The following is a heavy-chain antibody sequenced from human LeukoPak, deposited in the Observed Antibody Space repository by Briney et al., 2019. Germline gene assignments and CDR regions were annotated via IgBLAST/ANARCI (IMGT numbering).Heavy chain of an antibody. D-gene: IGHD3-16*01. CDR2: IGISAGST. Sequence: GGSLRLSCEASGSTFDNYAMSWVRQAPGKGLEWVSTIGISAGSTYYADAVKVRFTISRDNSKKTVILQMNRLRVEDTAVYYCAKDRWAITLGDAFGFWGQGTKVAVSS. J-gene: IGHJ3*01. CDR3: AKDRWAITLGDAFGF. V-gene: IGHV3-23*01. CDR1: GSTFDNYA.